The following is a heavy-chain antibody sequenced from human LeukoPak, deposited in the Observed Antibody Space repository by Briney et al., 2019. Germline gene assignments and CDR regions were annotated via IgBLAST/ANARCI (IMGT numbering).Heavy chain of an antibody. Sequence: ASVKVSCKASGYTFTDHFMHWVRQAPGQGLEWMGWINPNSGGTNYAQKFQGRVTMTRDTSISTAYMELSRLRSDDTAVYYCARAYSGYRIFDYWGQGTLVTVSS. CDR3: ARAYSGYRIFDY. D-gene: IGHD5-12*01. J-gene: IGHJ4*02. CDR1: GYTFTDHF. CDR2: INPNSGGT. V-gene: IGHV1-2*02.